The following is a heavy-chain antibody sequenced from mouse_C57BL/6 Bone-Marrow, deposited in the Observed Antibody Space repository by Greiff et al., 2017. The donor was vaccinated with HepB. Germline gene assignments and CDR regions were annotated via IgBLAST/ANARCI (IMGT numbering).Heavy chain of an antibody. CDR1: GFTFSSYA. J-gene: IGHJ1*03. V-gene: IGHV5-4*01. CDR3: ARAPPPYYGSSYWYFDV. Sequence: EVQRVESGGGLVKPGGSLKLSCAASGFTFSSYAMSWVRQTPEKRLEWVATISDGGSYTYYPDNVKGRFTISRDNAKNNRYLQMSHLKSEDTAMYYCARAPPPYYGSSYWYFDVWGTGTTVTVSS. D-gene: IGHD1-1*01. CDR2: ISDGGSYT.